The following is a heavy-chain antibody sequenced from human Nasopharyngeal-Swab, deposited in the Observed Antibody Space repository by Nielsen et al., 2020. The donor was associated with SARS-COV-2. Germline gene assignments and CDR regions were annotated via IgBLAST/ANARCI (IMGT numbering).Heavy chain of an antibody. Sequence: GESLKISCAASGFTLRSYDVHWVRQTTGEGLEWVSVIASSGATSYLDSVKGRFTVSRDNVKNSVYLQMNSLRAGDTAVYYCAREQLCIRGTRCLDAFDIWGQGTMATVSS. J-gene: IGHJ3*02. CDR2: IASSGAT. D-gene: IGHD2-2*01. V-gene: IGHV3-13*01. CDR1: GFTLRSYD. CDR3: AREQLCIRGTRCLDAFDI.